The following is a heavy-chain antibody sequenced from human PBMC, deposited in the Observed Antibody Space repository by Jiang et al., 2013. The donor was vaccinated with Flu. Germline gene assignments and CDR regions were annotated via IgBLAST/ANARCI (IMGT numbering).Heavy chain of an antibody. D-gene: IGHD2-15*01. CDR3: AKDVAYFDY. V-gene: IGHV3-23*04. CDR2: ISDSGGST. Sequence: VQLVESGGGLVHPGGPLRLSCAASGFTFSSYAMSWVRQAPGKGLEWVAIISDSGGSTYYADSVKGRVTISRDNSQNTLFLQMHSVRDDDTAVYYCAKDVAYFDYWGQGRRSPSPQ. J-gene: IGHJ4*02. CDR1: GFTFSSYA.